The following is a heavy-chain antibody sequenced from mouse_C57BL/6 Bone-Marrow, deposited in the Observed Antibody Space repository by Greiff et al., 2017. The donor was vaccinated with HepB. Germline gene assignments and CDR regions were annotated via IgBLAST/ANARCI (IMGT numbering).Heavy chain of an antibody. CDR3: ARERDDGYFSYWYFDV. CDR2: ISYDGSN. Sequence: EVKLMESGPGLVKPSQSLSLTCSVPGYSITSGYYWNWIRQFPGNKLEWMGYISYDGSNNYNPSLKNRISITRDTSKNQFFLKLNSVTTEDTATYYCARERDDGYFSYWYFDVWGTGTTVTVSS. J-gene: IGHJ1*03. CDR1: GYSITSGYY. V-gene: IGHV3-6*01. D-gene: IGHD2-3*01.